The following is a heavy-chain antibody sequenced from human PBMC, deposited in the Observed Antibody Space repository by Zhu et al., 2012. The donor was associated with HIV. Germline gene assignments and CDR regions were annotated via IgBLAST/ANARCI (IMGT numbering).Heavy chain of an antibody. CDR2: IYYSGST. J-gene: IGHJ6*03. CDR1: GGSISSSSYY. D-gene: IGHD4-17*01. CDR3: ATEDRTVTTYYYYYYYMDV. Sequence: QVQLQESGPGLVKPSETLSLTCTVSGGSISSSSYYWGWIRQPPGKGLEWIGSIYYSGSTYYNPSLKSRVTISVDTSKNQFSLKLSSVTAADTAVYYCATEDRTVTTYYYYYYYMDVWGKGTTVTVSS. V-gene: IGHV4-39*01.